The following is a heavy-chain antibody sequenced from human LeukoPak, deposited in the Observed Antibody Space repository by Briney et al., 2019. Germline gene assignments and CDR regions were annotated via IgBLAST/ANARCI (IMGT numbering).Heavy chain of an antibody. CDR3: ARDYGDIPPDWYYDL. J-gene: IGHJ2*01. CDR2: IYYTGST. V-gene: IGHV4-59*01. D-gene: IGHD4-17*01. CDR1: GGSISSSY. Sequence: KSSETLSLTCTVSGGSISSSYWSWIRQPPGKGLEWIGYIYYTGSTTYNPSLKSRVTISVDTSKNQFSLKLRSVTAADTAVYYCARDYGDIPPDWYYDLWGRGTLVTVFS.